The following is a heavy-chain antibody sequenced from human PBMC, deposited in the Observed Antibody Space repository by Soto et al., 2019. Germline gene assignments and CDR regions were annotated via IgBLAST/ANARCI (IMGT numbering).Heavy chain of an antibody. D-gene: IGHD3-22*01. V-gene: IGHV4-34*01. CDR2: INHSGST. CDR1: GGSFSGYY. CDR3: TRVNSGWAFDI. Sequence: SETLSLTCAVYGGSFSGYYWTWIRQPPGTGLEWIGEINHSGSTNYNPSLKSRVTISVDTSKNQFSLKLTSVTAADTAMYFCTRVNSGWAFDIWGQGTMVTVSS. J-gene: IGHJ3*02.